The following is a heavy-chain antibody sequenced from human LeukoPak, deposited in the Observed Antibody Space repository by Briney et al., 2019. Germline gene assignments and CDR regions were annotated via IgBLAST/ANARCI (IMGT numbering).Heavy chain of an antibody. CDR1: GLTFSTYA. CDR2: LSDSGGST. V-gene: IGHV3-23*01. J-gene: IGHJ6*03. Sequence: GGSLRLSCAASGLTFSTYAMTWVRQAPGKGLEWVSTLSDSGGSTYYADSVKGRFTISRDNSKNTLYLEVNSLRAEDTAVYYCAKGPPPSQFYYLDVWGKGTTVTVSS. CDR3: AKGPPPSQFYYLDV.